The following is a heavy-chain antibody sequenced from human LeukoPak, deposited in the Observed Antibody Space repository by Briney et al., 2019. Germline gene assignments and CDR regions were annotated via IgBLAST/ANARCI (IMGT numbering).Heavy chain of an antibody. CDR1: GYTFTSYY. CDR2: INPSGGST. V-gene: IGHV1-46*04. Sequence: VASLKLSCEASGYTFTSYYMNWVRQAPGQGLEWMGIINPSGGSTSYAQTLQGRVTMTRDTSTSTVYMELSSLRSEDTAVYYCAGDRAVTTDWYFDLWGRGTLVTVSS. CDR3: AGDRAVTTDWYFDL. D-gene: IGHD4-11*01. J-gene: IGHJ2*01.